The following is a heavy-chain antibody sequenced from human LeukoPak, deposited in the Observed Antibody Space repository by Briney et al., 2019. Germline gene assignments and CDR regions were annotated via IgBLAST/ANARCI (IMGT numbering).Heavy chain of an antibody. CDR1: GGSISNYY. CDR2: IYYSGST. V-gene: IGHV4-59*01. J-gene: IGHJ4*02. Sequence: SETLSLTCTVAGGSISNYYWSWIQQPPGKGLEWIGYIYYSGSTNYNPSLKSRVTISVDTSKNQFSLKLSSVTAADTAVYYCARFEWELLGGVDYWGQGTLVTVSS. CDR3: ARFEWELLGGVDY. D-gene: IGHD1-26*01.